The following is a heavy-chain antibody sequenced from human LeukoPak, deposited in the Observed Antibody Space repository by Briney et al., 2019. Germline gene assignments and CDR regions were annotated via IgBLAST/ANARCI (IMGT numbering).Heavy chain of an antibody. V-gene: IGHV4-39*01. D-gene: IGHD4-17*01. CDR2: IYYSGST. Sequence: SETLSLTCTVSGGSISSSSYYWGWIRQPPGKGLEWIGSIYYSGSTYYNPSLKSRVTISVDTSKNQFSLKLSSVTAADTDVYYCARIEGVDYREIDYRGQGTLVTVSS. CDR1: GGSISSSSYY. CDR3: ARIEGVDYREIDY. J-gene: IGHJ4*02.